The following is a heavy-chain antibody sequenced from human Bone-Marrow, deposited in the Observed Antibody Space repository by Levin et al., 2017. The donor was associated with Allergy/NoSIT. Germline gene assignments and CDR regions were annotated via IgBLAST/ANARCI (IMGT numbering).Heavy chain of an antibody. CDR1: GYTFTTYG. J-gene: IGHJ6*02. CDR2: VSAYSGNT. CDR3: ARGHFPYYYYGMDV. V-gene: IGHV1-18*01. Sequence: ASVKVSCKASGYTFTTYGLTWVRQAPGQGLEWMGWVSAYSGNTNYALNLQDRVTMTTDTATNTAYMELTSLRPDDTAIYYCARGHFPYYYYGMDVWGQGTTVVVSS.